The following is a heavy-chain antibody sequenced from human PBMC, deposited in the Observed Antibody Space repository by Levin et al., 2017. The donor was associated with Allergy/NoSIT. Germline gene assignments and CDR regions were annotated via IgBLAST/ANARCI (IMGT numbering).Heavy chain of an antibody. J-gene: IGHJ6*02. CDR1: GGSISNYY. CDR3: ARDVYDSTGYTTFYYYGLDV. CDR2: IHIGGST. Sequence: PSETLSLTCAVSGGSISNYYWSWIRQSAGKGLEWIGRIHIGGSTKYNPSLNSRVTMSVDTSKNQLSLNLSSVTAADTAIYYCARDVYDSTGYTTFYYYGLDVWGQGTTVTVSS. D-gene: IGHD3-22*01. V-gene: IGHV4-4*07.